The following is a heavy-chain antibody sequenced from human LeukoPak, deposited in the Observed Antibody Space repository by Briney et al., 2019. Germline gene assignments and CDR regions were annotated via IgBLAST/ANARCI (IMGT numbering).Heavy chain of an antibody. CDR1: GFTFSSNS. V-gene: IGHV3-21*01. D-gene: IGHD3-22*01. J-gene: IGHJ3*02. CDR3: AREMYYYDSSGYHVFDI. CDR2: ISSSSRYI. Sequence: PGGSLRLSCAASGFTFSSNSMNWVRQAPGKGLEWVSSISSSSRYIYSADSVKGRFTISRDNAKNSLYLQMNSLRAEDTAVYYCAREMYYYDSSGYHVFDIWGQGTMVTVSS.